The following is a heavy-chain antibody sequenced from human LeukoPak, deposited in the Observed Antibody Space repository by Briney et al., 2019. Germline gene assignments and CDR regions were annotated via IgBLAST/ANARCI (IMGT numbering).Heavy chain of an antibody. D-gene: IGHD6-13*01. CDR3: ARDTWYSNSWLHAFDI. CDR1: GFTFSDYA. J-gene: IGHJ3*02. CDR2: INTNSKTI. V-gene: IGHV3-48*01. Sequence: PGGSLRLSCAASGFTFSDYAMNWVRQAPGKGLEWFSFINTNSKTIYHADSVKGRFTISRDNAKNSLYLQMHSLRAEDTGVYYCARDTWYSNSWLHAFDIWGQGTMVTVSS.